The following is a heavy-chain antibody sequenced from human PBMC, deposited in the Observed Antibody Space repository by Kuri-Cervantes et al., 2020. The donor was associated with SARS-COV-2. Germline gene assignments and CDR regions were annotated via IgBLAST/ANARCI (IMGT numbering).Heavy chain of an antibody. CDR2: ISAYNGNT. CDR3: AREDFVGPTRSDY. Sequence: ASVKVSCKASGYTFTSYGISWVRQAPGQGLEWMGWISAYNGNTNYAQKLQGRVTMTTDSSTTTAYMELRGLRSDDTAAYYCAREDFVGPTRSDYWGQGTLVTVSS. J-gene: IGHJ4*02. CDR1: GYTFTSYG. D-gene: IGHD1-26*01. V-gene: IGHV1-18*01.